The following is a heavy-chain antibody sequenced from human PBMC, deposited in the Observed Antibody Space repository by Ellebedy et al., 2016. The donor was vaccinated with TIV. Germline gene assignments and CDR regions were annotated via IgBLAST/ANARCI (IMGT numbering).Heavy chain of an antibody. D-gene: IGHD6-13*01. V-gene: IGHV3-48*02. CDR2: IGISPGNI. J-gene: IGHJ4*02. CDR1: GYTFTSYP. CDR3: VRGDPLVLGY. Sequence: GESLKISXVASGYTFTSYPLNWVRQAPGKGLEWVSGIGISPGNIYYADSVKGRFTLSRDNARNSLYLQINSLRDEDTAVYYCVRGDPLVLGYWGQGTLVTVSS.